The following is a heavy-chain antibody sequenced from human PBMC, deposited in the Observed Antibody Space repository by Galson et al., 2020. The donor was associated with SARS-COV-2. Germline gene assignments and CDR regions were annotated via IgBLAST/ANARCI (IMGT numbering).Heavy chain of an antibody. J-gene: IGHJ4*02. CDR1: GFTFSAYW. V-gene: IGHV3-74*01. CDR3: ARGGLAAAGVY. CDR2: IYSDGTTS. Sequence: TGGSLRLSRAASGFTFSAYWMHWVRQAPGKGLVWVSSIYSDGTTSTYADSLKGRFTISRNNAKNMLFLQMSSLRAEDTAVYYCARGGLAAAGVYWGLGTLVTVSS. D-gene: IGHD6-13*01.